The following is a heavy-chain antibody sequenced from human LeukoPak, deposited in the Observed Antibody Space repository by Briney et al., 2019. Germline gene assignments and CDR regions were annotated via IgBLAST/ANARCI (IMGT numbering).Heavy chain of an antibody. CDR3: ASLGRITMVRGVISPTDY. V-gene: IGHV4-61*02. J-gene: IGHJ4*02. CDR1: GGSISSGSYY. CDR2: IYTSGST. Sequence: PSQTLSLTCTVSGGSISSGSYYWSWIRQPAGKGLEWIGRIYTSGSTNYNPSLKSRVTISVDTSKNQFSLKLSSVTAADTAVYYCASLGRITMVRGVISPTDYWGQGTLVTVSS. D-gene: IGHD3-10*01.